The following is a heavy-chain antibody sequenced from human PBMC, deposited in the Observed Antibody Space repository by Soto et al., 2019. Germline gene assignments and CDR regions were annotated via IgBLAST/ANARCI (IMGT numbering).Heavy chain of an antibody. CDR3: AREGRTITSSGLDS. V-gene: IGHV4-30-4*01. CDR2: IYDSGSS. J-gene: IGHJ4*02. Sequence: SETLSLTCTVSGASISSGDYFWSWIRQSPGKGLEWTGYIYDSGSSYYNPSLRSRLIISVDTSKNQFSLRLSSVTAADTAFYYCAREGRTITSSGLDSWGQGTLVTVSS. CDR1: GASISSGDYF. D-gene: IGHD1-1*01.